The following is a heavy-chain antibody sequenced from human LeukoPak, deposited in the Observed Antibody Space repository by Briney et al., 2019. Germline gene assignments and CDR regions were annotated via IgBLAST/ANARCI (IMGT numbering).Heavy chain of an antibody. J-gene: IGHJ4*02. Sequence: GRSLRLSCAASGFTFSSYAMHWVRQAPGKGLEWVSAISGSGGSTYYADSVKGRFTISRDNSKNTLYLQMNSLRAEDTAVYYCAQYPNYDFWSGPIDYWGQGTLVTVSS. CDR2: ISGSGGST. V-gene: IGHV3-23*01. D-gene: IGHD3-3*01. CDR3: AQYPNYDFWSGPIDY. CDR1: GFTFSSYA.